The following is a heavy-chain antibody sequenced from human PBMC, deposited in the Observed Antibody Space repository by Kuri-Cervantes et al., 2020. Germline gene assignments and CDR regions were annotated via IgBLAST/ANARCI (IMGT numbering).Heavy chain of an antibody. CDR1: GYTFTSYA. CDR2: INAGNGNT. D-gene: IGHD6-19*01. CDR3: ARDSRWERIAVAGTFSDY. J-gene: IGHJ4*02. Sequence: ASVKVSCKASGYTFTSYAMHWVRQAPGQRLEWMGWINAGNGNTKYSQKFQGRVTITRDTSASTAYMELSSLRSEDTAVYYCARDSRWERIAVAGTFSDYWGQGTLVTVSS. V-gene: IGHV1-3*01.